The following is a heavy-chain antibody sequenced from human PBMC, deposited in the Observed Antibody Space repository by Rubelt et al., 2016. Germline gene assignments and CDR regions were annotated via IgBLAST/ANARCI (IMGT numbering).Heavy chain of an antibody. J-gene: IGHJ3*02. CDR3: ARGRAGSSSWYPVFGAFDI. Sequence: QVQLVESGGGVVQPGRSLRLSCAASGFTFSSYGMHWVRQAPGKGLEWVAVIWYDGSNKYYADSVKGRFTISRDKSKNTLYLQMNSLRAEDTAVYYCARGRAGSSSWYPVFGAFDIWGQGTMVTVSS. CDR2: IWYDGSNK. CDR1: GFTFSSYG. V-gene: IGHV3-33*01. D-gene: IGHD6-13*01.